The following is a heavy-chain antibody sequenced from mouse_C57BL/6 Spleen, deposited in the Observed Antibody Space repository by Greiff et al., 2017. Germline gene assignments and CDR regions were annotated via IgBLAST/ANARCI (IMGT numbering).Heavy chain of an antibody. V-gene: IGHV14-2*01. CDR1: GFNIKDYY. CDR2: IDPEDGET. CDR3: ASRYYGSSLSFDV. Sequence: VQLKESGAELVKPGASVKLSCTASGFNIKDYYMHWVKQRTEQGLEWIGRIDPEDGETKYAPKFQGKATITADTSSNTAYLQLSSLTSEDTAVYYCASRYYGSSLSFDVWGTGTTVTVSS. J-gene: IGHJ1*03. D-gene: IGHD1-1*01.